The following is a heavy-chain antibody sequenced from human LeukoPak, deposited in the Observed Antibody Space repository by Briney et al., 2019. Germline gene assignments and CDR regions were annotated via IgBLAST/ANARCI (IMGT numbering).Heavy chain of an antibody. J-gene: IGHJ6*03. CDR1: GYTFTSYD. CDR2: MNPNSGNT. Sequence: GASVKVSCEASGYTFTSYDINWVRQATGQGLEWMGWMNPNSGNTGYAQKFQGRVTITRNTSISTAYMELSSLRSEDTAVYYCARTGYDFWSGYPSAYRGYYYMDVWGKGTTVTVSS. V-gene: IGHV1-8*03. D-gene: IGHD3-3*01. CDR3: ARTGYDFWSGYPSAYRGYYYMDV.